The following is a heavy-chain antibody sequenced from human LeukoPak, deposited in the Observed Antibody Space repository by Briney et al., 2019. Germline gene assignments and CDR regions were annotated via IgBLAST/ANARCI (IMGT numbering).Heavy chain of an antibody. Sequence: PSEALSLTCAVYGGSLNGHYWSWIRQPPGKGLEWIGEGSESGGTKFNPSLKSRVTISADTSKNQFSLKLNSVTAADTAVYYCAKNGQSGFSFDPWGQGTLVTVSS. CDR1: GGSLNGHY. V-gene: IGHV4-34*01. D-gene: IGHD3-3*01. J-gene: IGHJ5*02. CDR2: GSESGGT. CDR3: AKNGQSGFSFDP.